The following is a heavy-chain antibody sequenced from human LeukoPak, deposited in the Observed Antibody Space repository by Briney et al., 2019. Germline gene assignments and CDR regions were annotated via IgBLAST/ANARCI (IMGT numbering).Heavy chain of an antibody. D-gene: IGHD3-22*01. Sequence: GGSLRLSCAASGFTFSTYAMHWVRQAPGKGLEWVAVISYDGSNKYYADSVKGRFTISRDNSKNTLYLQMNSLRAEDTAVYYCARDLINHYESSGYYYSSPDYWGQGTLVTVSS. CDR3: ARDLINHYESSGYYYSSPDY. CDR2: ISYDGSNK. CDR1: GFTFSTYA. V-gene: IGHV3-30*01. J-gene: IGHJ4*02.